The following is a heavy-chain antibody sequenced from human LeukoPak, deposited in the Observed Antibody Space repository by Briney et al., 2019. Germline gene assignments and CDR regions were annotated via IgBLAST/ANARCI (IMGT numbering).Heavy chain of an antibody. Sequence: GSLRLSCSASGFTFSSFAMFWVRQAPGKGLEYVSGISSDGGRTNYADSVKARFTISRDNSKVTLYLQMTSLRPEDTTIYYCVKDPSGNYFYFDYWGQGTLVTVSS. CDR1: GFTFSSFA. J-gene: IGHJ4*02. D-gene: IGHD1-26*01. V-gene: IGHV3-64D*09. CDR2: ISSDGGRT. CDR3: VKDPSGNYFYFDY.